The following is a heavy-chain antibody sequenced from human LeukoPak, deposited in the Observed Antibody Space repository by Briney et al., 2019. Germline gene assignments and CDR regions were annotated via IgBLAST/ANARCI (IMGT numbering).Heavy chain of an antibody. J-gene: IGHJ4*02. CDR2: IWYDGSNK. Sequence: GRSLRLSCAASGFTFSSYGMHWVRQAPGKGLEWVAVIWYDGSNKYYADSVKGRFTISRDNSKNTLYLQMNSLRAEDTAVYYCARDTEYYYDGSGYYPYWGQGTLVTVSS. D-gene: IGHD3-22*01. V-gene: IGHV3-33*01. CDR1: GFTFSSYG. CDR3: ARDTEYYYDGSGYYPY.